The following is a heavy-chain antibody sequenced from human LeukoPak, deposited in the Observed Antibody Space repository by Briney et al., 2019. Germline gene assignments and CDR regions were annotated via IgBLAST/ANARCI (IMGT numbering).Heavy chain of an antibody. CDR2: ISYDGSNK. V-gene: IGHV3-30-3*01. D-gene: IGHD2-15*01. J-gene: IGHJ6*02. Sequence: GGSLRLSCAASGFTFSSYTMHWVRQAPGKGLEWVAVISYDGSNKYYADSVKGRFTISRDNSKNTLYLQMNSLRAEDTAVYYCARVVGRYMDVWDQGTTVTVSS. CDR3: ARVVGRYMDV. CDR1: GFTFSSYT.